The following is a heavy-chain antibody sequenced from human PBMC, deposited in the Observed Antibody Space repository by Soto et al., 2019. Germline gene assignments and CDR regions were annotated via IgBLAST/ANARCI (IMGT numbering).Heavy chain of an antibody. D-gene: IGHD6-6*01. CDR3: ARDRTISDYRSSGALGR. CDR2: IYSGGTT. Sequence: GGSLRLSCAASGFTVSRHYMHWVRRAPGKGLEWVSVIYSGGTTYYAGSVRGRFTISRDNSKNTLYLQMNSLRAEDTAVYFCARDRTISDYRSSGALGRWGQGTLVTVSS. CDR1: GFTVSRHY. J-gene: IGHJ4*02. V-gene: IGHV3-66*01.